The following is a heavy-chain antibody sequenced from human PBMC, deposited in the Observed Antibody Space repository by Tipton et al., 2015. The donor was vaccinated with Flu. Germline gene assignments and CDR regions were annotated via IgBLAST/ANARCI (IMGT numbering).Heavy chain of an antibody. Sequence: TLSLTCTVSGASVSSGSYYWSWIRQPPGKGLEWIGYIYYSGSTNYNPSLKSRVTISLDTSKNQFSLKLISVTAADTAVYYCARYSSQVNYFDHWGQGTLVTVSS. CDR3: ARYSSQVNYFDH. V-gene: IGHV4-61*01. D-gene: IGHD3-22*01. CDR2: IYYSGST. CDR1: GASVSSGSYY. J-gene: IGHJ4*02.